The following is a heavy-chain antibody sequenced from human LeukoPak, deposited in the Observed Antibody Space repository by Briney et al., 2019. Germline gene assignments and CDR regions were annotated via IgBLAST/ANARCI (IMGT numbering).Heavy chain of an antibody. J-gene: IGHJ6*02. V-gene: IGHV3-30-3*01. CDR3: ARDLQGSGWYMDSLQYYYGMDV. CDR1: GFTFSSYA. CDR2: ISYDGSNK. Sequence: GGSLRLSCAASGFTFSSYAMHWVRQAPGKGLEWVAVISYDGSNKYYADSVKGRFTISRDNSKNTLYLQMNSLRAEDTAVYYCARDLQGSGWYMDSLQYYYGMDVWGQGTTVTVSS. D-gene: IGHD6-19*01.